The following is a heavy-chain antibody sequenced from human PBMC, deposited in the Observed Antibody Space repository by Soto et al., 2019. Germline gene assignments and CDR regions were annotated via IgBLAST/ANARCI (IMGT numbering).Heavy chain of an antibody. CDR1: GGSISSGDYY. J-gene: IGHJ2*01. V-gene: IGHV4-30-4*01. CDR3: ATSSVSRLLNHWYFDL. Sequence: SETLSLTCTVSGGSISSGDYYWSWIRQPPGKGLEWIGYIYYSGSTYYNPSLKSRVTISVDTSKNQFSLKLSSVTAADTAVYYCATSSVSRLLNHWYFDLWGRGTLVTVSS. CDR2: IYYSGST.